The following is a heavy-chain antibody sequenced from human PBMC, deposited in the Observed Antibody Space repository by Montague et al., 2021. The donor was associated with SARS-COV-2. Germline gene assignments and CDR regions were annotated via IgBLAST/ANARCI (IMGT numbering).Heavy chain of an antibody. Sequence: SETLSLTCSVSGGSTKTMRYYWAWIRQSPGKGLEWFVSVYYTGHTYYTPSLAARTAISLDTSTNHFSLTLFSVAAADTALYYCATDRAGHYYLDNWGQGTPVIVSS. D-gene: IGHD3-10*01. V-gene: IGHV4-39*07. CDR2: VYYTGHT. CDR1: GGSTKTMRYY. J-gene: IGHJ4*02. CDR3: ATDRAGHYYLDN.